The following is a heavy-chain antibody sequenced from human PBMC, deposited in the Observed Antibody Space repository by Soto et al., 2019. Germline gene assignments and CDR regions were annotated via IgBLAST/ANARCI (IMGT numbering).Heavy chain of an antibody. Sequence: PGGSLRLSCAASGFTFSSYWMSWVRQAPGKGLEWVANIKQDGSEKYYVDSVKGRFTISRDNAKNSLYLQMNSLRAEDTAVYYCAGVGYSGSYSTRGPFDYWGQGTLVTVSS. CDR1: GFTFSSYW. D-gene: IGHD1-26*01. CDR3: AGVGYSGSYSTRGPFDY. CDR2: IKQDGSEK. V-gene: IGHV3-7*03. J-gene: IGHJ4*02.